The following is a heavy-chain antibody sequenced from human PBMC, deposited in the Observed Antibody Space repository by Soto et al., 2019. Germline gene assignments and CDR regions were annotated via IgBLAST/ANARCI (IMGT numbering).Heavy chain of an antibody. CDR2: IYYSGST. D-gene: IGHD2-21*02. Sequence: SETLSLTCTVSGGSISSGGYYWSWIRQHPGKGLEWIGYIYYSGSTYYNPSLKSRVTISVDTSKNQFSLKLSSVTAADTAVYYCARGARLAYCGGDCPDYYYYGMDVWGQGTTVTAP. V-gene: IGHV4-31*03. CDR1: GGSISSGGYY. J-gene: IGHJ6*02. CDR3: ARGARLAYCGGDCPDYYYYGMDV.